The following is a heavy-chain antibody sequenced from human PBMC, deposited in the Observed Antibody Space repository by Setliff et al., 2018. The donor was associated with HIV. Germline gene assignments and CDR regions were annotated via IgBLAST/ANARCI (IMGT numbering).Heavy chain of an antibody. J-gene: IGHJ4*02. CDR1: GFTFSSSE. CDR3: ARSPYGDYGLDY. D-gene: IGHD4-17*01. V-gene: IGHV3-48*03. CDR2: ISSRGSTI. Sequence: GGSLRLSCAASGFTFSSSEMNWVRQAPGKGLEWVSYISSRGSTIYYADSVKGRFTISRDNAKNSLYLQMNTLRAEDTAVYFCARSPYGDYGLDYWGQGTLVTVSS.